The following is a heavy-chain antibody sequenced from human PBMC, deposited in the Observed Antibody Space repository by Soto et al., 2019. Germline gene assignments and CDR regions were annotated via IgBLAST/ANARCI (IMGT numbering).Heavy chain of an antibody. CDR2: INPNSGGT. CDR1: GYRFSFHG. Sequence: GASVKVSRKSSGYRFSFHGSNWVRQAPGQGLEWMGWINPNSGGTNYAQQFQGWVTMTRDTPISTAYMELSRLRSDDTAAYYCAREGTQNPNYYYYYGMDVWG. CDR3: AREGTQNPNYYYYYGMDV. J-gene: IGHJ6*02. D-gene: IGHD1-1*01. V-gene: IGHV1-2*04.